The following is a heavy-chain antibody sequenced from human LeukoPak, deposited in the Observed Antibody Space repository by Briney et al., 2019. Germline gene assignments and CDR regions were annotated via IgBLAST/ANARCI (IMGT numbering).Heavy chain of an antibody. CDR3: ARDLRYYGSGSPDY. V-gene: IGHV3-33*08. J-gene: IGHJ4*02. CDR1: GFTFSSYA. D-gene: IGHD3-10*01. Sequence: PGGSLRLSCAASGFTFSSYAMHWVRQAPGKGLEWVAVIWYDGSNKYYADSVKGRFTISRDNSKNTLYLQMSSLRAEDTAVYYCARDLRYYGSGSPDYWGQGTLVTVSS. CDR2: IWYDGSNK.